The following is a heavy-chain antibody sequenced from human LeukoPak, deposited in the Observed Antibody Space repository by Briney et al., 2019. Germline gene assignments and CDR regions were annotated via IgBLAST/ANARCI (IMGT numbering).Heavy chain of an antibody. Sequence: GGSLRLSCAAAGIMFSNYAMSLVRQAPGKGLEWVSAISGSSTYYADSVKGRFTISRDNSQNTLYLQLNSLRAEDTAVYYCAKSPLEYCSSGSCFLYFDYWGRGTLVTVSS. V-gene: IGHV3-23*01. D-gene: IGHD2-15*01. CDR2: ISGSST. J-gene: IGHJ4*02. CDR3: AKSPLEYCSSGSCFLYFDY. CDR1: GIMFSNYA.